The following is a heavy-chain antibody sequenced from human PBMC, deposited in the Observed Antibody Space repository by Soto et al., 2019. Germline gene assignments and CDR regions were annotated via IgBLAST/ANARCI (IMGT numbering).Heavy chain of an antibody. V-gene: IGHV3-66*01. J-gene: IGHJ6*02. CDR1: GFTFSDYY. D-gene: IGHD6-19*01. CDR2: IYSGGST. CDR3: ASLLAVAGTNPYYYYYGMDV. Sequence: PGGSLRLSCAASGFTFSDYYMSWIRQAPGKGLEWVSYIYSGGSTYYADSVKGRFTISRDNSKNTLYLQMNSLRAEDTAVYYCASLLAVAGTNPYYYYYGMDVWGQGTTVTVSS.